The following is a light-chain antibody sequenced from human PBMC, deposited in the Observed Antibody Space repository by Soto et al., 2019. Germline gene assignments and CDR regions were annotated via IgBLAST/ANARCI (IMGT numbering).Light chain of an antibody. CDR3: AAWDDSLNAYV. CDR2: SNN. V-gene: IGLV1-44*01. J-gene: IGLJ1*01. Sequence: QSVLTQPPSASGTPGRRVSISCSGSRSNIGSNTVNWYQQLPGTVPKLLIYSNNQRPSGVPDRISGSKSGTSASLAISGLQSEDEADYYCAAWDDSLNAYVFGTGTKLTVL. CDR1: RSNIGSNT.